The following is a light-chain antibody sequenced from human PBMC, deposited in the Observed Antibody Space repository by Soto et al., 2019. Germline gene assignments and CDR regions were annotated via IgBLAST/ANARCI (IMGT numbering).Light chain of an antibody. Sequence: DIQMTQSPSSLSASVGDRVTITCQASQDISNYLNWYQQKPGKAPKLLIYDASNLETGVPSRFSGSGSGTEFTLTISSLQAEDFATYLCQESYSSPAVSFGGGTKV. CDR1: QDISNY. V-gene: IGKV1-33*01. CDR2: DAS. J-gene: IGKJ4*01. CDR3: QESYSSPAVS.